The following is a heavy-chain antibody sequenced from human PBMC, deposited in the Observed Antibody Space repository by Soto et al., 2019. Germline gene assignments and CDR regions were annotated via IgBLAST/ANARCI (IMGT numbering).Heavy chain of an antibody. D-gene: IGHD3-22*01. Sequence: ASVKVSCKASGYTFTSYYMHWVRQAPGQGLEWMGIINPSGGSTSYAQKFQGRVTMTRDTSTSTVYMELSSLRSEDTAVYYCARDWGYYYDSSGYYLDYWGQGTLVTVSS. V-gene: IGHV1-46*01. J-gene: IGHJ4*02. CDR1: GYTFTSYY. CDR2: INPSGGST. CDR3: ARDWGYYYDSSGYYLDY.